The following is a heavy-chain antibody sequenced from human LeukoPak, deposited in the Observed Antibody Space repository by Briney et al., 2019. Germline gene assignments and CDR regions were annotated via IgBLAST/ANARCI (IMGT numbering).Heavy chain of an antibody. CDR3: ARDVPKVGAAAGV. D-gene: IGHD6-13*01. J-gene: IGHJ4*02. CDR2: IYSGGST. V-gene: IGHV3-66*01. CDR1: GFTVSSNY. Sequence: GGSLRLSCAASGFTVSSNYMTWVRQAPGKGLEWVSDIYSGGSTYYADSVKGRFTISRDNSKNTLYLQMNSLRAEDTAMYYCARDVPKVGAAAGVWGQGTLVTVSS.